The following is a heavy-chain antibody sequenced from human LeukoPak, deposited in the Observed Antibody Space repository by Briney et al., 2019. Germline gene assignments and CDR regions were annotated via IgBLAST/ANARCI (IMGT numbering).Heavy chain of an antibody. CDR2: INHSGST. CDR1: GGSFSGYY. Sequence: SETLSLTCAVYGGSFSGYYWSWIRQPPGKGLEWIGEINHSGSTNYNPSLKSRVTISVDTTKNQFSLMLSSVTAADTAVYYCCSYGLDAFDIWGQGTMVTVSS. D-gene: IGHD2-15*01. V-gene: IGHV4-34*01. J-gene: IGHJ3*02. CDR3: CSYGLDAFDI.